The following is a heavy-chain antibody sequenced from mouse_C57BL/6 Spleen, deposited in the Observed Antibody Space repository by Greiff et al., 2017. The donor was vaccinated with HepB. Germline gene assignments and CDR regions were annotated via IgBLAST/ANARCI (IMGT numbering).Heavy chain of an antibody. CDR2: ISSGSSTI. CDR3: ARKATVVAPDY. CDR1: GFTFSDYG. V-gene: IGHV5-17*01. Sequence: EVMLVESGGGLVKPGGSLKLSCAASGFTFSDYGMHWVRQAPEKGLEWVAYISSGSSTIYYADTVKGRFTISRDNAKKTLFLQMTSLRSEDTAMYYCARKATVVAPDYWGQGTSVTVSS. D-gene: IGHD1-1*01. J-gene: IGHJ4*01.